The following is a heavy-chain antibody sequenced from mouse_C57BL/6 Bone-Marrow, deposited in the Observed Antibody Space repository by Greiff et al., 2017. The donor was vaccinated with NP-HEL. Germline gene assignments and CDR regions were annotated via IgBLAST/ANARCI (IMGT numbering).Heavy chain of an antibody. J-gene: IGHJ1*03. CDR3: ARLVTTVVARYFDV. CDR1: GYTFTSYW. V-gene: IGHV1-69*01. CDR2: IDPSDSYN. D-gene: IGHD1-1*01. Sequence: QVQLQQPGAELVMPGASVKLSCKASGYTFTSYWMHWVKQRPGQGLEWIGEIDPSDSYNNYNQKFKGKSTLTVDKSSSTAYMQLSSLTSEDSAVYYCARLVTTVVARYFDVWGTGTTVTVSS.